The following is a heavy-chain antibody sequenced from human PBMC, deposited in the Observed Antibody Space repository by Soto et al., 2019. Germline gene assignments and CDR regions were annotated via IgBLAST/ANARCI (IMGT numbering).Heavy chain of an antibody. CDR1: GGSISSSSYY. J-gene: IGHJ4*02. CDR3: ATSWEVKGVAGQFHY. D-gene: IGHD6-19*01. Sequence: PSETLSLTCTVSGGSISSSSYYWGWIRQPPGKGLEWIGSIYYSGSTYYNPSLKSRVTISVDTSKNQFSLKLSSVTAADTAVYYCATSWEVKGVAGQFHYCGQGTLVTVYS. CDR2: IYYSGST. V-gene: IGHV4-39*01.